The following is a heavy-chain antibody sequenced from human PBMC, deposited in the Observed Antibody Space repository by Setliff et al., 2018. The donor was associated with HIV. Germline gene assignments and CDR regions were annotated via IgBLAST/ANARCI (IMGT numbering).Heavy chain of an antibody. Sequence: SETLSLTCTVSGDSTTSSSSYWGWIRQPPGKGLEWIGNIYYSGSTFFNPPFKSRVTISVDTPKIQFSLRLSSVTAADTAVYYCARLGGRRYYDSSGYFDYWGQGTLVTVSS. V-gene: IGHV4-39*01. J-gene: IGHJ4*02. D-gene: IGHD3-22*01. CDR3: ARLGGRRYYDSSGYFDY. CDR1: GDSTTSSSSY. CDR2: IYYSGST.